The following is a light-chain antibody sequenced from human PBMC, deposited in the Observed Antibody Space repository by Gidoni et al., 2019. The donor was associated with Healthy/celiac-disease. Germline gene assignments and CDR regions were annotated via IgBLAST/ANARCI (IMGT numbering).Light chain of an antibody. V-gene: IGKV1-39*01. CDR1: QSISSY. Sequence: DIKMTQSPSSLSASVGDRVTITCRASQSISSYLNWYQQKPGKAPKLLIYAASSLQSGVPSRFSGSGSWTDFTLTISSLQPEDFATYYCQQSYSTQFTFGPGTKVDIK. J-gene: IGKJ3*01. CDR3: QQSYSTQFT. CDR2: AAS.